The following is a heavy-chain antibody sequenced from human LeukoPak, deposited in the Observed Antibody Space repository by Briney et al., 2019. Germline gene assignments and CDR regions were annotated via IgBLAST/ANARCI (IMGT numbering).Heavy chain of an antibody. J-gene: IGHJ4*02. CDR3: ARGVVVAVTGFDY. D-gene: IGHD2-15*01. CDR2: ISSSGSTI. Sequence: GGSLRLSCVASGFTFSIYEMNWVRQAPGKGLEWVSYISSSGSTIYYADSVKGRFTISRDNAKNSLYLQMNSLRAEDTAVYYCARGVVVAVTGFDYWGQGTLVTVSS. V-gene: IGHV3-48*03. CDR1: GFTFSIYE.